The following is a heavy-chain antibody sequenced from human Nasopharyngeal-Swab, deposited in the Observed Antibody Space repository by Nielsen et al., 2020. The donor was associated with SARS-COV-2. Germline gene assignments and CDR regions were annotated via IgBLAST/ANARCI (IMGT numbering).Heavy chain of an antibody. CDR1: GASISGSNW. D-gene: IGHD3-3*01. V-gene: IGHV4-4*02. CDR2: IYRSGLT. J-gene: IGHJ4*02. CDR3: ARNDVWGGYSFQY. Sequence: SETLSLTCAISGASISGSNWWSWVRQSPGKGLEWIGAIYRSGLTHHNPSLKSRVTMSVDASKNQISLKMTSVTAADTAVYFCARNDVWGGYSFQYWGPGTLVAVSS.